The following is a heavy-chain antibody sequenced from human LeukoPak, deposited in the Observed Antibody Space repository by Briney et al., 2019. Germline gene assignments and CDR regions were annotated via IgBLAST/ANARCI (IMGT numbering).Heavy chain of an antibody. CDR2: IYSGGRT. D-gene: IGHD1-26*01. Sequence: TGGSLRLSCEASGFNVSGNYMSWVRQAPGKGLEWVSVIYSGGRTYYADSVKGRLTISRDSSKNTVLLQMNSLRAEDTAVYFCARDFGSYLGDYWGQGTLVTVSS. V-gene: IGHV3-66*01. CDR1: GFNVSGNY. CDR3: ARDFGSYLGDY. J-gene: IGHJ4*02.